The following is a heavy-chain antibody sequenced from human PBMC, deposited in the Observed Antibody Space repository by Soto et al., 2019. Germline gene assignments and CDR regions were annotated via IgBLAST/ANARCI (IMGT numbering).Heavy chain of an antibody. J-gene: IGHJ4*02. CDR2: ISAYNGNT. V-gene: IGHV1-18*04. CDR3: ARDTHTGYSSSWPDY. D-gene: IGHD6-13*01. CDR1: GYTFTSYG. Sequence: XSVKVSSKASGYTFTSYGISWVRQAPGQGLEWMGWISAYNGNTNYAQKLQGRVTMTTDTSTSTAYMELRSLRSDDTAVYYCARDTHTGYSSSWPDYWGQGTLVTVSS.